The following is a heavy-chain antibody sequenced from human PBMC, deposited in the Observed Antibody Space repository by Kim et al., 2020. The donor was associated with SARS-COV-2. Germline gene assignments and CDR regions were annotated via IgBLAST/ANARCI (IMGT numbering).Heavy chain of an antibody. Sequence: SETLSLTCTVSGGSISSYYWSWIRQPPGKGLEWIGYIYYSGSTNYNPSRKSRVTISVDTSKNQFSLKLSSVTAADTAVYYCARRGGSSWRFDYWGQGTLVTVSS. CDR2: IYYSGST. CDR3: ARRGGSSWRFDY. D-gene: IGHD6-13*01. CDR1: GGSISSYY. V-gene: IGHV4-59*08. J-gene: IGHJ4*02.